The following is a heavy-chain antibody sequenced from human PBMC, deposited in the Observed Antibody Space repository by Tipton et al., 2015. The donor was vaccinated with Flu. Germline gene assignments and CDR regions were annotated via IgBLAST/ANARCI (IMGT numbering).Heavy chain of an antibody. V-gene: IGHV3-15*01. CDR3: TTEAGISSWYGKWTC. Sequence: SLRLSCAASGFTFSNAWMSWVRQAPGKGLEWVGRIKSKTDGGTTDYAAPVKGRFTISRDDSKNTLYLQMNSLKTEDTAVYYCTTEAGISSWYGKWTCWGQGTLVTVSS. D-gene: IGHD6-13*01. CDR1: GFTFSNAW. J-gene: IGHJ4*02. CDR2: IKSKTDGGTT.